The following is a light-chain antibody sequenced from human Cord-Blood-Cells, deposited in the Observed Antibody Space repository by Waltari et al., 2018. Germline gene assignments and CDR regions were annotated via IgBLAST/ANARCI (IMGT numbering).Light chain of an antibody. CDR1: QSISSY. Sequence: DLPMTPSPSSLSASVGDRVTITCRASQSISSYLNWYQQKPGKAPKLLIYAASSLQSGVPSRFSGSGSGTDFTLTISSLQPEDFATYYCQQSYSTLYSFGQGTKLEIK. CDR3: QQSYSTLYS. CDR2: AAS. V-gene: IGKV1-39*01. J-gene: IGKJ2*03.